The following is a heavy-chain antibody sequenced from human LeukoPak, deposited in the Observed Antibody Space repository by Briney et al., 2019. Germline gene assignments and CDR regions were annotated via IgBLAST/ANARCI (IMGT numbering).Heavy chain of an antibody. CDR3: ARGRQVTIFGVVLPYFDY. CDR1: GFTFSSYA. D-gene: IGHD3-3*01. J-gene: IGHJ4*02. Sequence: GGSLRLSCAASGFTFSSYAMHWVRQAPGKGLEWVAVISYDGSNKYYADSVKGRFTISRDNSKNTLYLQMNSLRAEDTAVYYCARGRQVTIFGVVLPYFDYWGQGTLVTVSS. CDR2: ISYDGSNK. V-gene: IGHV3-30-3*01.